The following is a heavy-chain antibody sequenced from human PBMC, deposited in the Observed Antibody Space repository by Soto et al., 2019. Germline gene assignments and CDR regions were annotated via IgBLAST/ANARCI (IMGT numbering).Heavy chain of an antibody. CDR2: ISGSGGST. Sequence: GGSLRLSCAASGVTFSSYAMSWVRQAPGKGLEWVSAISGSGGSTYYADSVKGRFTISRDNSKNTLYLQMNSLRAEDTAVYYCAKKSTITMIVVVPKYYFDYWGQGTLVTVSS. J-gene: IGHJ4*02. V-gene: IGHV3-23*01. CDR3: AKKSTITMIVVVPKYYFDY. D-gene: IGHD3-22*01. CDR1: GVTFSSYA.